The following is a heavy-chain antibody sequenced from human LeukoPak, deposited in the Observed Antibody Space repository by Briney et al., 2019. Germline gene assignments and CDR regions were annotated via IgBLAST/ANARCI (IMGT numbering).Heavy chain of an antibody. J-gene: IGHJ4*02. CDR3: AKGMDDSGGYYAPVQTYFDY. Sequence: GGSLRLSCAASGFTFDDYAMHWVRQAPGKGLEWVSGISWNSGSIGYADSVKGRFTISRDNAKNSLYLQMNSLRAEDTALYYCAKGMDDSGGYYAPVQTYFDYWGQGTLVTVSS. CDR1: GFTFDDYA. CDR2: ISWNSGSI. D-gene: IGHD3-22*01. V-gene: IGHV3-9*01.